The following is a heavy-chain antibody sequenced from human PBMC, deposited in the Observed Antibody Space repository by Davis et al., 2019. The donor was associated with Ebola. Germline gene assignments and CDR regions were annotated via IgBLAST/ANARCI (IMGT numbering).Heavy chain of an antibody. CDR2: MHHRGSS. V-gene: IGHV4-61*05. Sequence: MPSETLSLTCTVSGDSISRSTYYWGWIRQPPGKGLEWIGYMHHRGSSNYNPSLKSRVTISVDMSKNQFSLKVTSVTAADAATYYCVRQSGRGDSYSGWDVWGKGTTVTVFS. J-gene: IGHJ6*04. CDR1: GDSISRSTYY. D-gene: IGHD3-10*01. CDR3: VRQSGRGDSYSGWDV.